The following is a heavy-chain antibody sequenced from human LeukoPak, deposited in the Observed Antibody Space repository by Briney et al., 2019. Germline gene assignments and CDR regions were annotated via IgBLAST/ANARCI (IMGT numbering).Heavy chain of an antibody. D-gene: IGHD4-23*01. J-gene: IGHJ4*02. CDR1: GFTFSNYY. CDR2: VYTDGITT. V-gene: IGHV3-74*01. Sequence: GGSLRLSCAASGFTFSNYYMHWVRQAPGEGPVWVSRVYTDGITTNYADSVKGRFTISRDNAQNALYLQMHSLRAEDTAVYYCAGGLYGDPVGFDFWGQGILVTVSS. CDR3: AGGLYGDPVGFDF.